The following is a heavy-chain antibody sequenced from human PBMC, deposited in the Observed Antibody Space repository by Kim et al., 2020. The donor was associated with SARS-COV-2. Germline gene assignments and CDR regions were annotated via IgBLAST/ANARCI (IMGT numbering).Heavy chain of an antibody. CDR2: IYSGGSST. CDR3: ARLPFYSSSWYHTAGNYYFDF. J-gene: IGHJ4*02. D-gene: IGHD6-13*01. CDR1: GFTFSSYA. V-gene: IGHV3-23*03. Sequence: GGSLRLSCAASGFTFSSYAMSWVRQAPGKGLEWVSVIYSGGSSTYYADSVKGRFTISRDNSKYTLYLQMNSLRAEDTAVYYCARLPFYSSSWYHTAGNYYFDFWGQGTLVTVSS.